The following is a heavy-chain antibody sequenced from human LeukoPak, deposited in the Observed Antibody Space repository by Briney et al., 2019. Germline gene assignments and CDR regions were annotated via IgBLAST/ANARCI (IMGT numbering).Heavy chain of an antibody. V-gene: IGHV3-23*01. CDR3: ARLKGIAVAGRLSDY. CDR2: ISGSGANT. D-gene: IGHD6-19*01. J-gene: IGHJ4*02. Sequence: GGSLRLSCAASGFTFSSYGLSWVRQAPGKGLEWVSAISGSGANTYYADSVKGRFTISRDNSKNTLYLQMNSLRAEDTAVYYCARLKGIAVAGRLSDYWGQGTLVTVSS. CDR1: GFTFSSYG.